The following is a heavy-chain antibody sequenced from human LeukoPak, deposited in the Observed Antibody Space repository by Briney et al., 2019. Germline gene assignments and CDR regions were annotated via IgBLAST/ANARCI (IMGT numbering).Heavy chain of an antibody. CDR3: ARGSSGWSPPFDY. Sequence: ASVKVSCKASGYTFTSYAMHWVRQAPGQRLEWMGWVNAGNGNTKYSQKFQGRVTITRDTSASTAYMELSSLRSEDTAVYYCARGSSGWSPPFDYWGQGTLVTVSS. D-gene: IGHD6-19*01. CDR2: VNAGNGNT. J-gene: IGHJ4*02. CDR1: GYTFTSYA. V-gene: IGHV1-3*01.